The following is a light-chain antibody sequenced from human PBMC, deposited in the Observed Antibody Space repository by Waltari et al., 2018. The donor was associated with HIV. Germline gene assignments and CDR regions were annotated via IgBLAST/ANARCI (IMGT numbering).Light chain of an antibody. CDR1: SSDVGGYNY. V-gene: IGLV2-14*01. CDR3: AAWDVSLSGFWV. Sequence: QSALTQPASVSGSPGQSITISCTGTSSDVGGYNYVSWYQQHPGKAPKLMIYDVSKRPAGVSNRFSGSKSGNTASLTISGLQAEVEADYYCAAWDVSLSGFWVFGGGTKLTVL. CDR2: DVS. J-gene: IGLJ3*02.